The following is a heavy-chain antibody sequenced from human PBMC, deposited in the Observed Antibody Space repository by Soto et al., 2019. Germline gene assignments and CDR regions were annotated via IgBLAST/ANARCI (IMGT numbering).Heavy chain of an antibody. CDR1: GGSISSGDYN. D-gene: IGHD1-26*01. CDR2: IYYSGST. V-gene: IGHV4-30-4*08. CDR3: ARQSGATTYFDY. J-gene: IGHJ4*02. Sequence: SETLSLTCTVSGGSISSGDYNWSWIRQPPGKGLEWIGYIYYSGSTDYNPSLKSRVTISVDTSKNQFSLKLSSVTAADTAVYYCARQSGATTYFDYWGQGTLVTVSS.